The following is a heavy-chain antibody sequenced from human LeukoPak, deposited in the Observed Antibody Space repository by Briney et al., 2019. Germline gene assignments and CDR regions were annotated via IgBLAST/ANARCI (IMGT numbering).Heavy chain of an antibody. D-gene: IGHD3-22*01. V-gene: IGHV1-18*01. CDR3: ARIPVYDSSGSALDY. CDR1: GYTFTSYG. J-gene: IGHJ4*02. CDR2: ISAYNGNT. Sequence: ASVKVSCKASGYTFTSYGISWVRQAPGQGLEWMGWISAYNGNTNYAQKLQGRVTMTTDTSTSTAYMELRSLRSDDTAVYYCARIPVYDSSGSALDYWGQGTLVTVSS.